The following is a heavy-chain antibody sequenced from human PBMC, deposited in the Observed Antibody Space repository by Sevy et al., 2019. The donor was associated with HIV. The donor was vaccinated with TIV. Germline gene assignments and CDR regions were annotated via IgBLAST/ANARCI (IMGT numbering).Heavy chain of an antibody. CDR1: GFTFSSYS. J-gene: IGHJ4*02. CDR3: ARGPDYYDSSGYYYQ. Sequence: GGSLRLSCAASGFTFSSYSMHWVRQAPGKELEWVSSINSISTYIYYADSVKGRFTISRDNAKNSLYLQMNSLRAEDTAVYYCARGPDYYDSSGYYYQWGQGTLVTVSS. D-gene: IGHD3-22*01. V-gene: IGHV3-21*01. CDR2: INSISTYI.